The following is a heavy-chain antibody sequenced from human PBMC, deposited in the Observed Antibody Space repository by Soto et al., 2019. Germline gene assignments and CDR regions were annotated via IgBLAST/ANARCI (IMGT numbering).Heavy chain of an antibody. Sequence: GGSLRLSCSASGFTFSSYAVNWVRQSPVKGLEWVAEISGSGTSTYYAPSVKGRYTISSDSSKNTLYLQMNSLRAEDTAVYYCARDRRVGATPNYSCYGLDVWGQRTKGTVS. V-gene: IGHV3-23*01. J-gene: IGHJ6*02. CDR1: GFTFSSYA. CDR3: ARDRRVGATPNYSCYGLDV. CDR2: ISGSGTST. D-gene: IGHD1-26*01.